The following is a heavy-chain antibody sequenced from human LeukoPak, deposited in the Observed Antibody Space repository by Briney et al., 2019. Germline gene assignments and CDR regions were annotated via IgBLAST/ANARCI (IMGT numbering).Heavy chain of an antibody. Sequence: PGRSLRLSCAASGFTFSSYGMHWVRQAPGKGLEWVAVISYDGANIYYADSVKGRFTIPRDNAKNSLYLQMNSLRAEDTAVYHCAREMSGSGKSYWGQGNLVTVSS. J-gene: IGHJ4*02. D-gene: IGHD3-10*01. CDR3: AREMSGSGKSY. V-gene: IGHV3-30*03. CDR2: ISYDGANI. CDR1: GFTFSSYG.